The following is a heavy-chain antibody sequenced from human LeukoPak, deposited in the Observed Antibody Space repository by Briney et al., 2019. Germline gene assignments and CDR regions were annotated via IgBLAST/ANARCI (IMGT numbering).Heavy chain of an antibody. CDR1: GGSFSGYY. Sequence: SETLSLTCAVYGGSFSGYYWSWIRQPPGKGLEWIGEINHSGSTNYNPSLKSRVTISVDTSKNQFSLKLSSVTAADTAVYYCASRRGRSGWCTPPYYWGQGTLVTVSS. CDR3: ASRRGRSGWCTPPYY. J-gene: IGHJ4*02. D-gene: IGHD6-19*01. CDR2: INHSGST. V-gene: IGHV4-34*01.